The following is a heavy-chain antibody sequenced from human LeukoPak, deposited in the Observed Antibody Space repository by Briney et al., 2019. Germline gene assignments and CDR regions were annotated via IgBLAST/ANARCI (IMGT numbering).Heavy chain of an antibody. CDR2: ICGSGGST. CDR1: GFTFSSYA. V-gene: IGHV3-23*01. J-gene: IGHJ6*02. D-gene: IGHD6-13*01. Sequence: GGSLRLSCAASGFTFSSYAMSWVRQAPGKGLEWASAICGSGGSTYYADSVKGLFTISRDNSKSTLYLQMNSLRAEDTAVYYCAKEVSSSWYGHYYGMDVWGQGTTVTVS. CDR3: AKEVSSSWYGHYYGMDV.